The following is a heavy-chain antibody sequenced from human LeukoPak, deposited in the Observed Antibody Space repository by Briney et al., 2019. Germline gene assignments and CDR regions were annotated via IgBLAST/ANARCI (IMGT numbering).Heavy chain of an antibody. CDR1: GGSISSGSDYF. Sequence: PSETQSLTCTVSGGSISSGSDYFWDWIRQPPGKGLEWIGDIHYAGTTDYNPSLKSRVTISVDTSRNQFSLKLTPVTATDAAVYYCARHGRHGDYSYWGQGTLVTVSS. J-gene: IGHJ4*02. CDR2: IHYAGTT. CDR3: ARHGRHGDYSY. V-gene: IGHV4-39*01. D-gene: IGHD4-17*01.